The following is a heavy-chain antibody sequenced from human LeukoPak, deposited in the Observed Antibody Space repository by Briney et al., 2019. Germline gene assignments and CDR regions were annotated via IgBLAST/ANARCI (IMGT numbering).Heavy chain of an antibody. CDR3: ASVTTVTTKGHGAFDI. D-gene: IGHD4-17*01. J-gene: IGHJ3*02. Sequence: ASVKVSCKASGGTFSSYAISWVRQAPGQGLEWMGGIIPIFGTANYAQKFQGRVTITADESTSTAYMELSSLRSEDTAVYYCASVTTVTTKGHGAFDIWGQGTMVTVSS. CDR1: GGTFSSYA. V-gene: IGHV1-69*13. CDR2: IIPIFGTA.